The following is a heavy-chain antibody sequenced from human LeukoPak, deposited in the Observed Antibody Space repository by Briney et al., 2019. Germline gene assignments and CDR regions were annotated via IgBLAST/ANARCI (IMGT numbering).Heavy chain of an antibody. CDR1: GFTFSSYG. Sequence: GGSLRLSCAASGFTFSSYGMHWVRQAPGKGLEWVAVISYDGSNKYFADSVKGRFTISRDNSKNTLYLQMNSLRAEDTAVYYCARVEGVLRDYYYYYGMDVWGQGTTVTVSS. V-gene: IGHV3-30*03. CDR2: ISYDGSNK. D-gene: IGHD2/OR15-2a*01. CDR3: ARVEGVLRDYYYYYGMDV. J-gene: IGHJ6*02.